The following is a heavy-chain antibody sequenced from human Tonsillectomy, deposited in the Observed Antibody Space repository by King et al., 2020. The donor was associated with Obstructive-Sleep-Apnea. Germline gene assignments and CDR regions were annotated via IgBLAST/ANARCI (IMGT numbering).Heavy chain of an antibody. V-gene: IGHV2-5*02. CDR2: IYWDGDK. D-gene: IGHD5/OR15-5a*01. Sequence: ITLKESGPALVRPTQNLTLTCTFSGFSRSTSGVGGGWIRQPPVKALEGLALIYWDGDKRYSPSLKTRLTITKDTSKNQVFLTMTNMDPVDTATYYCAHRPPVSYYFDYWGQGILVTVSS. CDR1: GFSRSTSGVG. CDR3: AHRPPVSYYFDY. J-gene: IGHJ4*02.